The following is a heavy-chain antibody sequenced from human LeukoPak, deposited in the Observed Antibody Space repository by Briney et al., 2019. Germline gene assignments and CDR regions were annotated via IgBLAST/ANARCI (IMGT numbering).Heavy chain of an antibody. V-gene: IGHV1-8*02. CDR1: GGTFSSYA. D-gene: IGHD6-19*01. J-gene: IGHJ5*02. CDR3: ARGNGQWLVRLRSDWFDP. CDR2: MNPNSGNT. Sequence: ASVKVSCKASGGTFSSYAISWVRQAPGQGLEWMGGMNPNSGNTGYAQKFQGRVTMTRNTSISTAYMELSSLRSEDTAVYYCARGNGQWLVRLRSDWFDPWGQGALVTVSS.